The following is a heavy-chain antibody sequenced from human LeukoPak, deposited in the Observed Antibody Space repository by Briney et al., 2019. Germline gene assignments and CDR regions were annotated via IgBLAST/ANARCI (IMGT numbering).Heavy chain of an antibody. J-gene: IGHJ4*02. CDR1: GFTFSNYY. V-gene: IGHV3-11*04. CDR2: ISGSGSSI. D-gene: IGHD3-3*01. CDR3: ARDIEGSNEILERLL. Sequence: GGSLRLSCAASGFTFSNYYMSWIRQAPGKGLEWVSYISGSGSSIYYADSVKGRFTISRDNAKNSLYLQMNSLRAEDTAVYYCARDIEGSNEILERLLWGQGTLVTVSS.